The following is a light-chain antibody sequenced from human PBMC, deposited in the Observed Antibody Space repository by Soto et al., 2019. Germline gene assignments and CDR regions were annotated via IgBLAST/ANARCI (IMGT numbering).Light chain of an antibody. CDR2: ENN. CDR3: GTWDSSLSAYV. CDR1: SSNIGNNY. V-gene: IGLV1-51*02. J-gene: IGLJ1*01. Sequence: QAVVTQPPSVSAAPRQKVTISCSGSSSNIGNNYVSWYQQLPGTAPKLLIYENNKRPSGIPDRFSGSKSGTSATLGITGLQTGDEADYYCGTWDSSLSAYVFGTGTKLTVL.